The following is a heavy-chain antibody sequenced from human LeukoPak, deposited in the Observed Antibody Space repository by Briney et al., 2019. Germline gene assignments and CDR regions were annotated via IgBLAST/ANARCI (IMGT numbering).Heavy chain of an antibody. Sequence: ASVKVSCRASGYTFTSYGISWVRQAPGQGLEWMGWISAHNGNTNYAQKLQGRVTMTTDTSTSTAYMELRSLRSDDTAVYYCARGGTTPYYYYMDVWGKGTTVTISS. J-gene: IGHJ6*03. CDR3: ARGGTTPYYYYMDV. V-gene: IGHV1-18*01. CDR2: ISAHNGNT. CDR1: GYTFTSYG. D-gene: IGHD2-15*01.